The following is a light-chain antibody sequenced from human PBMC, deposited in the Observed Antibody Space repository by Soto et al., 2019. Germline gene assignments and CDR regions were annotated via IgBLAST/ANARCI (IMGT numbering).Light chain of an antibody. J-gene: IGKJ4*01. CDR3: QQYNHWPPLT. CDR1: QSVGRN. V-gene: IGKV3-15*01. CDR2: GAS. Sequence: EIVMTQSPATLSVSPGERATISCRASQSVGRNLAWYQQKPGQAPRLLIYGASTRATGLPARFSGSGSGTEFTLTISSLQSEDFAIYSCQQYNHWPPLTFGGGTKVEIK.